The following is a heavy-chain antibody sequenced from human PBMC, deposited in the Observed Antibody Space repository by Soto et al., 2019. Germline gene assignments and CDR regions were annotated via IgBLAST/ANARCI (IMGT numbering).Heavy chain of an antibody. J-gene: IGHJ6*02. CDR2: IYYSGST. CDR3: ARRRMAGYYYYYGMDV. D-gene: IGHD6-19*01. Sequence: QLQLQESGPGLVKPWETLSLTCTVSGGSISSSSYYWGWIRQPPGKGLEWIGSIYYSGSTYYNPSLKSRVTISVDTSKNQFSLKLSSVTAADTAVYYCARRRMAGYYYYYGMDVWGQGTTVTVSS. CDR1: GGSISSSSYY. V-gene: IGHV4-39*01.